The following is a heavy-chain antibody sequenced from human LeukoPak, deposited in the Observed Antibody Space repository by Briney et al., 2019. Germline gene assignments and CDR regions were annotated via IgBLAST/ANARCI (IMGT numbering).Heavy chain of an antibody. J-gene: IGHJ6*02. CDR2: IWYDGSNK. V-gene: IGHV3-33*01. Sequence: GGSLRLSCAASGFTFSTYGMHWVRLAPGKGLEWVAVIWYDGSNKYYADSVKGRFTISRDNSKNTLYLQMSSLRAEDTALYYCARDLHYYVAMDVWGQGTTVTVSS. CDR1: GFTFSTYG. CDR3: ARDLHYYVAMDV.